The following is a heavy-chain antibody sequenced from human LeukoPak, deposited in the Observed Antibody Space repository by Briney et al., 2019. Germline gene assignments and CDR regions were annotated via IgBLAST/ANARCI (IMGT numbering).Heavy chain of an antibody. CDR2: INPNSGGT. CDR1: GYSFTAYY. CDR3: ARAYGSGSSYHPDY. D-gene: IGHD3-10*01. V-gene: IGHV1-2*02. J-gene: IGHJ4*02. Sequence: GASVKVSCKASGYSFTAYYMHWVRQAPGQGLEYMGWINPNSGGTNSSQKFQDRVTLTRDTSISTAYTELSSLTSDDTAVYYCARAYGSGSSYHPDYWGQGTLVTVSS.